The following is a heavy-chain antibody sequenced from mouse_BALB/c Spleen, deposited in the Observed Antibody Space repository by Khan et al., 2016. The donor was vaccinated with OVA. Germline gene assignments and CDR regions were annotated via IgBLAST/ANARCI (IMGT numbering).Heavy chain of an antibody. CDR1: GYSFTGYF. CDR3: ARKNGSDFDY. V-gene: IGHV1-20*02. Sequence: VQLQQSGPELVKPGASVKISCTASGYSFTGYFMNWVMQSHGKSLEWIGRINPHIGEAFYNQKFKGKATLTVDESSSTAHMELRSLASEDSAVYYCARKNGSDFDYWGKGTTLTVSS. J-gene: IGHJ2*01. CDR2: INPHIGEA.